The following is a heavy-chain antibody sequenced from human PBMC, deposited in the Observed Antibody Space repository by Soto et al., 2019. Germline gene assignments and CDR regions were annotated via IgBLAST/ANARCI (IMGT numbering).Heavy chain of an antibody. CDR1: GFTFSSYG. CDR3: AKDLAYYGSGISDY. D-gene: IGHD3-10*01. J-gene: IGHJ4*02. V-gene: IGHV3-30*18. CDR2: ISYDGSNK. Sequence: QVQLVESGGGVVQPGRSLRLSCAASGFTFSSYGMHWVRQAPGKGLEWVAVISYDGSNKYYADSVKGRFTISRDNSKNTLYLQMNSLRAEDTAVYYCAKDLAYYGSGISDYWGQGTLVTVSS.